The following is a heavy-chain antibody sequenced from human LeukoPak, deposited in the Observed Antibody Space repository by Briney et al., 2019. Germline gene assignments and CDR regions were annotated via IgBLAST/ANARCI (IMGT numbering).Heavy chain of an antibody. CDR1: GGTFSSYA. J-gene: IGHJ5*02. CDR3: ARDPGGITMVRGVIATPPFDP. D-gene: IGHD3-10*01. Sequence: SVKVSCKASGGTFSSYAISWVRQAPGQGLEWMGGIIPIFGTANYAQKFQGRVTITADESTSTAYMELSSLRSEDTAVYYCARDPGGITMVRGVIATPPFDPWGQGTLVTVSS. CDR2: IIPIFGTA. V-gene: IGHV1-69*13.